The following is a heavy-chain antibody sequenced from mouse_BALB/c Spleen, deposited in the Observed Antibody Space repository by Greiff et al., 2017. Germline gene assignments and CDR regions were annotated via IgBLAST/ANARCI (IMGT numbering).Heavy chain of an antibody. V-gene: IGHV5-17*02. D-gene: IGHD2-10*02. J-gene: IGHJ3*01. Sequence: EVHLVESGGGLVQPGGSRKLSCAASGFTFSSFGMHWVRQAPEKGLEWVAYISSGSSTIYYADTVKGRFTISRDNPKNTLFLQMTSLRSEDTAMYYCARGKYGNPWFAYWGQGTLVTVSA. CDR1: GFTFSSFG. CDR2: ISSGSSTI. CDR3: ARGKYGNPWFAY.